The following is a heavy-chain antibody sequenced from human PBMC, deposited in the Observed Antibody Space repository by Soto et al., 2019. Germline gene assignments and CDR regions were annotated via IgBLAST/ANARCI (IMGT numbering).Heavy chain of an antibody. V-gene: IGHV1-46*01. J-gene: IGHJ6*02. Sequence: QVQLVQSGAEVKKPGASVKVSCKASGYTFTSYYMLWVRQAPGQGLEWMGIINPSGGSTSYAQKFQGRVTMTRDTSTSTVYMELSSLRSEDTAVYYCARERLWFGELLGSTMDVWGQGTTVTVSS. CDR3: ARERLWFGELLGSTMDV. D-gene: IGHD3-10*01. CDR1: GYTFTSYY. CDR2: INPSGGST.